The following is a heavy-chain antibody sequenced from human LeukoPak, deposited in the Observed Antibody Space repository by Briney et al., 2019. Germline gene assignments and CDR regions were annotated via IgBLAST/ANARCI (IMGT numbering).Heavy chain of an antibody. CDR1: GYTFTSYY. D-gene: IGHD6-19*01. CDR2: INPSGGST. J-gene: IGHJ4*02. V-gene: IGHV1-46*01. Sequence: ASVKVSCKTSGYTFTSYYMHWVRQAPGQGLEWMGIINPSGGSTSYAQKFQGRVTMTRDTSTSTVYMELSSLRSEDTAVYYCAREGAVALKHFDLWGQGTLVTVSS. CDR3: AREGAVALKHFDL.